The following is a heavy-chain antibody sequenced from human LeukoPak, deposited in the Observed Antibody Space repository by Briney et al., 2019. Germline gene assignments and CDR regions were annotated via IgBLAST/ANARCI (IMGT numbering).Heavy chain of an antibody. CDR3: ARDLGYCSGGSCYSIPDY. Sequence: PGGSLRLSCAASGFTFSSYSMNWVRQAPGKGLEWVSSISSSSSYIYYADSVKGRFTISRDNAKNSLYLQMNSLRAEDTAVYYCARDLGYCSGGSCYSIPDYWGRGTLVTVSS. CDR2: ISSSSSYI. CDR1: GFTFSSYS. J-gene: IGHJ4*02. V-gene: IGHV3-21*01. D-gene: IGHD2-15*01.